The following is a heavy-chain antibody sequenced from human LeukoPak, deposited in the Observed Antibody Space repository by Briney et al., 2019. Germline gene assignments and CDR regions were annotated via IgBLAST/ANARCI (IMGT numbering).Heavy chain of an antibody. J-gene: IGHJ5*02. Sequence: SETLSLTCTVSGDSISNSAYYWGWIRPPPGQGLEWIGNFYYTGSTYFKPSLKSRVTISVDTSKNQFSLKLTSVTAADTAVYYCARWYYNWNGVDPWGQGTLVTVSS. CDR2: FYYTGST. CDR3: ARWYYNWNGVDP. D-gene: IGHD1-1*01. CDR1: GDSISNSAYY. V-gene: IGHV4-39*01.